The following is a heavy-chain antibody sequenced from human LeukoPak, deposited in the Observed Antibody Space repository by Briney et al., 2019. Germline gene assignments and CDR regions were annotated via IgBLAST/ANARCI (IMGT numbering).Heavy chain of an antibody. Sequence: NPGGSLRLSCAASGFTFSSYSMNWVRQAPGKGLEWVSSISSSSSYIYYADSVKGRFTISRDNAKNSLYLQMNSLRAEDTAVYYCARGGGGSSSYFQHWGQGTLVTVSS. V-gene: IGHV3-21*01. CDR1: GFTFSSYS. J-gene: IGHJ1*01. D-gene: IGHD6-6*01. CDR2: ISSSSSYI. CDR3: ARGGGGSSSYFQH.